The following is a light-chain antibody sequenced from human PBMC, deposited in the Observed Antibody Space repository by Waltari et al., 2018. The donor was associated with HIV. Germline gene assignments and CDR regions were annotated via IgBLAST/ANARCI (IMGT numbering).Light chain of an antibody. CDR2: AAS. CDR3: QQYYSYPLT. CDR1: QGISSY. Sequence: ALRMTQSPSSFSASTGDRVTITCRASQGISSYLAWYQQKPGKATKLLIYAASTLQSGVPSRFSGSGSGTDFTLTISCLQSEDFATYYCQQYYSYPLTFGGGTKVEIK. J-gene: IGKJ4*01. V-gene: IGKV1-8*01.